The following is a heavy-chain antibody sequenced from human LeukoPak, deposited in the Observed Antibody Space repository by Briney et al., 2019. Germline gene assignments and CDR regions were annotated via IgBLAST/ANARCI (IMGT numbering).Heavy chain of an antibody. V-gene: IGHV3-7*01. J-gene: IGHJ4*02. D-gene: IGHD5-12*01. CDR2: MKQDASEK. CDR1: GFTFSSYW. CDR3: ARYWDIVHTMGSRFDY. Sequence: PGGSLRLSCAASGFTFSSYWMTWVRQAPGKGLEWVANMKQDASEKNYVDSVKGRFTISRDNAKNSLYLEMNSLRAEDTAVYYCARYWDIVHTMGSRFDYWGQGTLVTVSS.